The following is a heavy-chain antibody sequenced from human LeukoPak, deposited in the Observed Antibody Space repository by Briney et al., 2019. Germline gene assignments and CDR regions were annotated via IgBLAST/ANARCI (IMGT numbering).Heavy chain of an antibody. CDR1: EFSVGSNY. Sequence: GGSLRLSCAAPEFSVGSNYMTWVRQAPGKGLEWVSLIYSGGSTYYADSVKGRFTISRDNSKNTLYLQMNSLRAEDTAVYYCARVTGYVIEDYFDYWGQGTLVTVSS. J-gene: IGHJ4*02. CDR3: ARVTGYVIEDYFDY. V-gene: IGHV3-66*01. D-gene: IGHD3-22*01. CDR2: IYSGGST.